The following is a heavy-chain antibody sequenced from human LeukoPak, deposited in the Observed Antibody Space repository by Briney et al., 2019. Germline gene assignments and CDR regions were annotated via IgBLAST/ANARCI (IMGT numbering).Heavy chain of an antibody. Sequence: GGSLRLSCAASGFTFSDYWMHWVRQAPGKGLVWVSRVKSDASSTNYADSVKGRFTISRDNSKNTLYLQMNSLRAEDTAVYYCARAKRNGFDIWGQGTMVTVSS. CDR2: VKSDASST. J-gene: IGHJ3*02. V-gene: IGHV3-74*01. CDR3: ARAKRNGFDI. CDR1: GFTFSDYW.